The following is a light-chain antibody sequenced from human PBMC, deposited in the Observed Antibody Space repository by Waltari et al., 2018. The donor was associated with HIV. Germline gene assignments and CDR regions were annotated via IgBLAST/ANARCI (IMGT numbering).Light chain of an antibody. V-gene: IGLV3-21*04. CDR1: LIVSNR. Sequence: SKVLTQPPSVSVAPGKTARFTCAENLIVSNRVHWYQQKPGQAPLLVRACDSDRPSGIPELFSGSNSGNTATLTISRVEVGDEADYYCQVWDSSSDHWVFGGGTKLTVL. CDR3: QVWDSSSDHWV. J-gene: IGLJ3*02. CDR2: CDS.